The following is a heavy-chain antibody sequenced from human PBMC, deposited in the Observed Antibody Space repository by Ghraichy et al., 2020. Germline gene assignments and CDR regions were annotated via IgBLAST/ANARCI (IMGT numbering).Heavy chain of an antibody. CDR1: GYTFTSYD. CDR2: MNPNSGNT. CDR3: ARGGNRSPGYSSGWYHYYYYYGMDV. V-gene: IGHV1-8*01. J-gene: IGHJ6*02. D-gene: IGHD6-19*01. Sequence: ASVKVSCKASGYTFTSYDINWVRQATGQGLEWMGWMNPNSGNTGYAQKFQGRVTMTRNTSISTAYMELSSLRSEDTAVYYCARGGNRSPGYSSGWYHYYYYYGMDVWGQGTTVTVSS.